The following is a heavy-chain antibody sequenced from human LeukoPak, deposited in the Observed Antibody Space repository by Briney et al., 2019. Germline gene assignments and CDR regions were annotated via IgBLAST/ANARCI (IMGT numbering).Heavy chain of an antibody. CDR1: GFTFSTYW. J-gene: IGHJ6*02. CDR3: ARLYSSRFRFYYHPHYGMDV. D-gene: IGHD6-13*01. CDR2: IKQDGSEN. Sequence: GGSLRLSCAASGFTFSTYWMSWVRQAPGKGLEWVANIKQDGSENYYVDSVKGRFTISRDNVKNSLYLQMNSLKAEDTAVYYCARLYSSRFRFYYHPHYGMDVWGQGTTVTVSS. V-gene: IGHV3-7*01.